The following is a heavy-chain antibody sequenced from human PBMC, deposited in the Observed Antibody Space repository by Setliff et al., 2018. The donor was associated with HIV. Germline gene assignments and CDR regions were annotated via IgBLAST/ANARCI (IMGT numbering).Heavy chain of an antibody. CDR2: IYSSGST. D-gene: IGHD3-3*02. V-gene: IGHV4-61*09. CDR1: GASISSGSFY. CDR3: ARGARHFFDY. Sequence: SETLSLTCTVSGASISSGSFYWSGIRQPAGKGLEWVGHIYSSGSTYYNPSLKSRVTISIDTSKNQFSLKLTSVTAADTAVYYCARGARHFFDYWGQGTLVTVSS. J-gene: IGHJ4*02.